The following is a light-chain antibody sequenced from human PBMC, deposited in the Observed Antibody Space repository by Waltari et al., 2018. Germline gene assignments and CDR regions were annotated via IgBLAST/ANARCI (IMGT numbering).Light chain of an antibody. J-gene: IGLJ3*02. Sequence: SYVLTQPPSVSVAPGKTASITCGGNNIGGYSVHWYQHKPGQAPILVIHDESGRHSVSPERLSGSNCGNTATLTVSRVEAGDEADYYCQVWDSNSDHRVFGGGTKLTVL. CDR2: DES. CDR1: NIGGYS. V-gene: IGLV3-21*04. CDR3: QVWDSNSDHRV.